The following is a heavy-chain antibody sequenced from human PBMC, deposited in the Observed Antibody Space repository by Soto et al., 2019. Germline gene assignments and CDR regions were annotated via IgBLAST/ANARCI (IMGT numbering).Heavy chain of an antibody. J-gene: IGHJ6*02. V-gene: IGHV2-26*03. CDR2: FFSDAER. CDR1: GFSLSNGRMG. D-gene: IGHD4-17*01. Sequence: QVTLKESGPVLVKPTETLTLTCTISGFSLSNGRMGVSWIRQPPGRALELLAHFFSDAERSYSTSMQSRLTMSQDTSGTQVVLTMTNMDPQDTGTYFCARMNADSGSHYYAMDVWGPGTPVTVSS. CDR3: ARMNADSGSHYYAMDV.